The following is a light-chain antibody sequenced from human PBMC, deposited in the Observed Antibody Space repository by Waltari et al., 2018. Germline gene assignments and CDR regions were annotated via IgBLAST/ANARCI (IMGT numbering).Light chain of an antibody. CDR2: DVS. CDR1: STDVCAYNF. Sequence: QSALTQPASVSGSPGQSITISCTGSSTDVCAYNFVSWYQQHPGQVPKLILYDVSKRPSGVPDRFSGSKSGNTASLTISGLQPEDEADYYCCSYAGSYSKVFGGGTKLTVL. CDR3: CSYAGSYSKV. V-gene: IGLV2-11*01. J-gene: IGLJ3*02.